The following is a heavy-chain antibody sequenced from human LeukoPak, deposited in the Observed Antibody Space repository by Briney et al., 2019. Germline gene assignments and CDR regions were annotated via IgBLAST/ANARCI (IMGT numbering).Heavy chain of an antibody. Sequence: SETLSLTCTVSGGSISSYYWSWIRQPPGKGLEWIGYIYYSGSTNYNPSLKSRVTISVDTSKNQFSLKLSSVTAADTAVYYCARHDVWQWLVLSYWGQGTLVTVSS. J-gene: IGHJ4*02. CDR1: GGSISSYY. D-gene: IGHD6-19*01. CDR2: IYYSGST. V-gene: IGHV4-59*08. CDR3: ARHDVWQWLVLSY.